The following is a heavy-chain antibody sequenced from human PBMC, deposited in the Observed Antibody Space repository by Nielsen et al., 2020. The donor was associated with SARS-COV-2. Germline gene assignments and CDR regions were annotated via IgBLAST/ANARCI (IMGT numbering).Heavy chain of an antibody. Sequence: WIRQPPGKGLEWVSYISSSSSYTNYADSVKGRFTISRDNAKNSLYLQMNSLRAEDTAVYYCARDRTPLRFLEWLSKTNDYYYGMDVWGQGTTVTVSS. CDR3: ARDRTPLRFLEWLSKTNDYYYGMDV. J-gene: IGHJ6*02. V-gene: IGHV3-11*06. CDR2: ISSSSSYT. D-gene: IGHD3-3*01.